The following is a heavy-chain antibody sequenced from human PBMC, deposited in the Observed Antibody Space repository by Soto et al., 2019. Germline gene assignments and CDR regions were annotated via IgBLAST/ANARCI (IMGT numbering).Heavy chain of an antibody. V-gene: IGHV4-61*01. D-gene: IGHD4-4*01. CDR1: GGSVSSGSYY. Sequence: QVQLQESGPGLVKPSETLSLTCTVSGGSVSSGSYYWSWIRQPPGKGLEWIGYIYYSGSTNYNPSLKSRVTISVDTSKNQFSLKLSSVTAADTAVYYCARDYSLGGFDYWGQGTLVTVSS. CDR2: IYYSGST. J-gene: IGHJ4*02. CDR3: ARDYSLGGFDY.